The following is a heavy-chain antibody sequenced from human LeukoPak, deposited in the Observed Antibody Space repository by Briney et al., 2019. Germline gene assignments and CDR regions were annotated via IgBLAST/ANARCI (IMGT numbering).Heavy chain of an antibody. CDR2: IYYSGST. J-gene: IGHJ4*02. Sequence: PSETLSLTCTVSGGSISSGGYYWNWIRQPPGKGLEWIGYIYYSGSTNYNPSLKSRVTISVDMSKNQFSLRLSSVTAADTAVYYCARADRPWGVSGFDYWGQGTLVTVSS. V-gene: IGHV4-61*08. CDR1: GGSISSGGYY. D-gene: IGHD6-6*01. CDR3: ARADRPWGVSGFDY.